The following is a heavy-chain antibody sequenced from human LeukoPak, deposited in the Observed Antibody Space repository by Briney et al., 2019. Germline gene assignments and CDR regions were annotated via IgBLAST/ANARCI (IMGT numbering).Heavy chain of an antibody. J-gene: IGHJ4*02. Sequence: PSETLSLTCAVYGGSFSGYYWSWIRQPPGKGLEWIGEINHSGSTNYNPSLKSRVTISVDTSENQFSLKLSSVTAADTAVYYCARVPRITMVRGVIRAVFDYWGQGTLVTVSS. CDR1: GGSFSGYY. V-gene: IGHV4-34*01. CDR3: ARVPRITMVRGVIRAVFDY. D-gene: IGHD3-10*01. CDR2: INHSGST.